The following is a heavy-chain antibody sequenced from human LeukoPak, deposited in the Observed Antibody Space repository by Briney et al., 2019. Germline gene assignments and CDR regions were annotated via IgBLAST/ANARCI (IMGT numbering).Heavy chain of an antibody. CDR2: IHPGDSDT. V-gene: IGHV5-51*01. CDR3: ARLGISGYDSWFDP. CDR1: GSSFSSYW. J-gene: IGHJ5*02. D-gene: IGHD5-12*01. Sequence: GESLKISCKGSGSSFSSYWIGWVRQLPGKGLEWMGIIHPGDSDTRYSPSFQGQVTISADKSISTAYLQWSSLKASDTAMYYCARLGISGYDSWFDPWGQGTLVTVSS.